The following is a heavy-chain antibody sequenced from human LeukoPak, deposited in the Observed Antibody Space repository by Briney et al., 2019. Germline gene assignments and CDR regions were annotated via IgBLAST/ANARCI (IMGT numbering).Heavy chain of an antibody. CDR3: ARDRDGYNGGDY. CDR2: ISAYNVNT. J-gene: IGHJ4*02. V-gene: IGHV1-18*01. CDR1: GYTFTNYV. Sequence: ASVKVSCKASGYTFTNYVISWVRQAPGQGLEWMGWISAYNVNTNNAQKLQGRVTMTTDTSTSTAYMELRSLRPDDTAVYYCARDRDGYNGGDYWGQGTLVTVSS. D-gene: IGHD5-24*01.